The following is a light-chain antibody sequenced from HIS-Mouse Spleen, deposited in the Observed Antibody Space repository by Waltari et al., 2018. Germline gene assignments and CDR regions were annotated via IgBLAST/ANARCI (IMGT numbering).Light chain of an antibody. Sequence: EIVLTQSPGTLSLSPGERATLSCRASQSVSSSYLAWDQQKTGQAPSLIIYGASSRATGIPDRVSGSGSGKDFTLTISRLETEDFAVYYCQQYGSSPPLPFGGGTKVEIK. CDR2: GAS. J-gene: IGKJ4*01. CDR3: QQYGSSPPLP. V-gene: IGKV3-20*01. CDR1: QSVSSSY.